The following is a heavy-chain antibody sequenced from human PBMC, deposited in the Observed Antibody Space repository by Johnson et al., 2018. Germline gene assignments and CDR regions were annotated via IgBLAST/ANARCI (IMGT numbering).Heavy chain of an antibody. D-gene: IGHD6-13*01. J-gene: IGHJ3*02. V-gene: IGHV4-39*07. CDR1: GGSISSSSYY. CDR3: ARDLGYSRSRDAFDI. Sequence: QVQLQESGPGLVKPSETLSLTCTVSGGSISSSSYYWGWIRQPPGKGLEWIGSIYYSGSTYYNPSLKSRVTISVDTSKNQFSLKLSSVTAADTAVYYCARDLGYSRSRDAFDIWGQGTMVTVSS. CDR2: IYYSGST.